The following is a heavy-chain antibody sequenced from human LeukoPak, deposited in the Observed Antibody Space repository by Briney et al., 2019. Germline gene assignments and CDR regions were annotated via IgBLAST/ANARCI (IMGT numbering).Heavy chain of an antibody. CDR2: ISGSGGST. V-gene: IGHV3-23*01. Sequence: ETLSLSCAASGFTFSSYAMSWVRQAPGKGLEWVSAISGSGGSTYYADSVKGRFTISRDNSKNTLYLQMNSLRAEDTAVYYCAKGGSGSYFPEYFQHWGQGTLVTVSS. CDR3: AKGGSGSYFPEYFQH. CDR1: GFTFSSYA. J-gene: IGHJ1*01. D-gene: IGHD3-10*01.